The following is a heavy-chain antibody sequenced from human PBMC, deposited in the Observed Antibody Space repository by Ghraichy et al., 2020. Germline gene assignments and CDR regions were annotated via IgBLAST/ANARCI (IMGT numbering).Heavy chain of an antibody. V-gene: IGHV4-39*01. CDR3: ARLVGAGYCSGGSCYGVDY. D-gene: IGHD2-15*01. J-gene: IGHJ4*02. Sequence: SETLSLTCTVSGGSISSSSYYWGWIRQPPGKGLEWIGSIYYSGSTYYNPSLKSRVTISVDTSKNQFSLKLSSVTAADTAVYYCARLVGAGYCSGGSCYGVDYWVQGTLVTVSS. CDR2: IYYSGST. CDR1: GGSISSSSYY.